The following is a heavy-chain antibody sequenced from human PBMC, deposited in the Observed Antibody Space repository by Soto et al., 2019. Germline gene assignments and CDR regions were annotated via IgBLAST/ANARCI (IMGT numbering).Heavy chain of an antibody. J-gene: IGHJ4*02. CDR1: GGSISSHY. CDR2: IYDSGST. Sequence: SETLSLTCTVSGGSISSHYWTWIRQPPGKGLEWIAYIYDSGSTSYNPSLKSRATISVDTSKNQFSLKLTSVTAADTAVYYCATAPGPYWGQGTLVTVSS. V-gene: IGHV4-59*11. CDR3: ATAPGPY. D-gene: IGHD2-21*02.